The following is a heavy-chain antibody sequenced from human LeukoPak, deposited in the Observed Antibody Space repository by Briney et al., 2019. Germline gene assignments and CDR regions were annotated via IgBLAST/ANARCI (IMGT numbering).Heavy chain of an antibody. Sequence: PSETLSLTCTVSGGSISSYYWSWIRQPAGKGLEWIGRIYTSGSTNYNPSLKSRVTMSVDTSKNQFSLKLSSVTAADTAVYYCAREGAYYDFWSGYYRQAFDIWGQGTMVTVSS. CDR3: AREGAYYDFWSGYYRQAFDI. CDR2: IYTSGST. D-gene: IGHD3-3*01. CDR1: GGSISSYY. V-gene: IGHV4-4*07. J-gene: IGHJ3*02.